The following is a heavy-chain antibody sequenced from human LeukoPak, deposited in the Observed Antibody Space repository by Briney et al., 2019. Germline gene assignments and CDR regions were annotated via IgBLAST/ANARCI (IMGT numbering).Heavy chain of an antibody. CDR2: INPNSGGT. CDR1: GYTFSDYY. Sequence: ASVKVSCKASGYTFSDYYMHWVRQAPGQGLEWMGWINPNSGGTNYAQKFQGRVTMTTDTSISTASMELSRLRSDDTAVYYCARDQNYCARDQNYYDTSTYYGIDYWGQGTLVTVS. D-gene: IGHD3-22*01. J-gene: IGHJ4*02. CDR3: ARDQNYCARDQNYYDTSTYYGIDY. V-gene: IGHV1-2*02.